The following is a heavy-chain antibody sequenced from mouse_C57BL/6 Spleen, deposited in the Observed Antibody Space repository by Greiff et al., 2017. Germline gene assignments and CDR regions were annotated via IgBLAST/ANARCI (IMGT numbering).Heavy chain of an antibody. CDR1: GYAFSSSW. CDR2: IYPGDGDT. CDR3: AGWDFITTVIDY. D-gene: IGHD1-1*01. Sequence: VQLQQSGPELVKPGASVKISCKASGYAFSSSWMNWVKQRPGKGLEWIGRIYPGDGDTNYNGKFKGKATLTADKSSSTAYMQLSSLTSEDSAVYFCAGWDFITTVIDYWGQGTTLTVSS. J-gene: IGHJ2*01. V-gene: IGHV1-82*01.